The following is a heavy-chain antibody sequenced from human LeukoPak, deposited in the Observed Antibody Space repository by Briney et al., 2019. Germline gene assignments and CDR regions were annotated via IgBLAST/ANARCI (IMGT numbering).Heavy chain of an antibody. CDR1: GFTFSSYW. Sequence: TGGSLRLSCAASGFTFSSYWMHWVRQAPGKGLEWVSRINTDGSSTTYADSVKGRFTISRDNAKNTLDLQMNSLRAEDTAVYYCAKGLFLWYFDLWGRGTLVTVSS. CDR3: AKGLFLWYFDL. V-gene: IGHV3-74*01. CDR2: INTDGSST. J-gene: IGHJ2*01. D-gene: IGHD2-21*01.